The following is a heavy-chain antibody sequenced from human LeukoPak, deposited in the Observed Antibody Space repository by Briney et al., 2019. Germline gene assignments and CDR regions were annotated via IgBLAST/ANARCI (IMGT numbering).Heavy chain of an antibody. D-gene: IGHD2-2*01. Sequence: GGSLRLSCAASGFTFDDYAMHWVRQAPGKGLEWVSGISWNSGSIGYADSVKGRFTISRDNAKNSLYLQMSSLRAEDTALYYCAKDILVGVPAATGTGYDYWGQGTLVTVSS. CDR1: GFTFDDYA. CDR3: AKDILVGVPAATGTGYDY. V-gene: IGHV3-9*01. J-gene: IGHJ4*02. CDR2: ISWNSGSI.